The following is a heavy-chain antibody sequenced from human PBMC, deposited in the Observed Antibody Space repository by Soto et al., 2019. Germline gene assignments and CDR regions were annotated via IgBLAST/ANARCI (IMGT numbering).Heavy chain of an antibody. CDR3: ARQRDYYDTSGDSYFDY. CDR1: GSSIISTNYF. CDR2: IHYSGST. Sequence: PSDTLSLTCTVPGSSIISTNYFWDWIRQPPGNGLEWIGSIHYSGSTYYNPSLKSRVTVSVDTSKNQFSLKLTSVTAADTAVYYCARQRDYYDTSGDSYFDYWGQGTLVTVS. D-gene: IGHD3-22*01. V-gene: IGHV4-39*01. J-gene: IGHJ4*02.